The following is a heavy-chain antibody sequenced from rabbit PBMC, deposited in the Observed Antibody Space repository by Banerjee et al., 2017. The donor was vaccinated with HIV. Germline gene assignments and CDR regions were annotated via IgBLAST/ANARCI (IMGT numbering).Heavy chain of an antibody. Sequence: LEASGGGLVKPGGPLTLTCTVSGFSFSSNWICWVRQAPGKGLEWIACIDTNDGDTDYANWPKGRFTISKTSSTTVTLQMTSLTAADTATYFCARNYVNAFDPWGPGTLVTVS. CDR2: IDTNDGDT. V-gene: IGHV1S45*01. CDR1: GFSFSSNW. J-gene: IGHJ2*01. CDR3: ARNYVNAFDP. D-gene: IGHD1-1*01.